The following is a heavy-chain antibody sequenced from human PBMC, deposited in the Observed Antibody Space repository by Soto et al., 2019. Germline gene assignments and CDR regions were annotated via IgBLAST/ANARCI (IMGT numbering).Heavy chain of an antibody. D-gene: IGHD7-27*01. CDR2: IISIFGTP. Sequence: SVKVSCKASGGTFNSYVFNWVRQAPGQGLEWMGGIISIFGTPNYGQKFQGRVTMSKDTSTSTVYMEVSSLRSEDTAVYYCAREPPNTSLFDCWGQGTQVTVSS. CDR3: AREPPNTSLFDC. J-gene: IGHJ4*02. CDR1: GGTFNSYV. V-gene: IGHV1-69*05.